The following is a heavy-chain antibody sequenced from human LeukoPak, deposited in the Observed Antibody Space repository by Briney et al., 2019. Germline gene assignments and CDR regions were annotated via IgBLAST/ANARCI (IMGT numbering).Heavy chain of an antibody. CDR2: IYSGGNT. Sequence: GGSLRLSCAVSGFTVSSNSWSWVRQAPGKGLEWVSFIYSGGNTHYSDSVKGRFTISRDNSKNTLYLQMNSLRAEDTAIYYCARRAGEYSHPYDYWGQGTLVTVSS. D-gene: IGHD2-15*01. V-gene: IGHV3-53*01. J-gene: IGHJ4*02. CDR1: GFTVSSNS. CDR3: ARRAGEYSHPYDY.